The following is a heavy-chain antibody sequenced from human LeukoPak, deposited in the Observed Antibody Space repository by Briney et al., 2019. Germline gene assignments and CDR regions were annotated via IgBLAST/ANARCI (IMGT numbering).Heavy chain of an antibody. J-gene: IGHJ3*02. Sequence: GGTLRLSCAASGFTFSDHYMSWIRQAPGKGLECVSYISSGGSTTYYTDSVKGRFTISRDNAKNSLYLQMNSLRAEDTAVYYCARDLPNYYDSSGSNIWGQGTMVTVSS. CDR1: GFTFSDHY. V-gene: IGHV3-11*04. CDR2: ISSGGSTT. CDR3: ARDLPNYYDSSGSNI. D-gene: IGHD3-22*01.